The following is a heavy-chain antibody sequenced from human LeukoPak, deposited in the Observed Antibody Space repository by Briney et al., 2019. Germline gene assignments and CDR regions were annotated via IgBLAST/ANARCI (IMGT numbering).Heavy chain of an antibody. Sequence: ASVKVSCKASGYTFTTYGLSWVRQAPGQGLEWLGWISTYDDNIKYAQSLQGRLTLTIDTSANTAYMELSSLRSEDTAVYFCARGGRYMSASWYRSVYYYMDVWGKGTTVTVSS. CDR1: GYTFTTYG. V-gene: IGHV1-18*01. J-gene: IGHJ6*03. CDR2: ISTYDDNI. D-gene: IGHD6-13*01. CDR3: ARGGRYMSASWYRSVYYYMDV.